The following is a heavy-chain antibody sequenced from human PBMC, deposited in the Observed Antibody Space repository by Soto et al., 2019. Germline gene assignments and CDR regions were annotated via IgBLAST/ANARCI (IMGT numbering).Heavy chain of an antibody. Sequence: PGGSLRLSCAASGFTFSNAWMNWVRQAPGKGLEWVGRIKSKTDGGTTDYAAPVKGRFTISRDDSKNTLYLQMNSLKTEDTAVYYCTTAPMTPPSGVVSHYYYYGMDVWGQGTTVTVSS. CDR2: IKSKTDGGTT. V-gene: IGHV3-15*07. CDR1: GFTFSNAW. J-gene: IGHJ6*02. D-gene: IGHD3-3*01. CDR3: TTAPMTPPSGVVSHYYYYGMDV.